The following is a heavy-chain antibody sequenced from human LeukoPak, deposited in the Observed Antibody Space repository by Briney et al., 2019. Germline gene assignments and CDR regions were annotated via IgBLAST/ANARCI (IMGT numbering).Heavy chain of an antibody. CDR1: GFTVSSNY. CDR3: ARTYGDYVEY. CDR2: IYSGGST. V-gene: IGHV3-66*01. Sequence: GGSLRLSCAASGFTVSSNYMSWVRQARGKGLEWVSVIYSGGSTYYADSVKGRFPISRHNSNNPPYLQMNSLRAEDTAVYYCARTYGDYVEYWGQGTLVTVSS. J-gene: IGHJ4*02. D-gene: IGHD4-17*01.